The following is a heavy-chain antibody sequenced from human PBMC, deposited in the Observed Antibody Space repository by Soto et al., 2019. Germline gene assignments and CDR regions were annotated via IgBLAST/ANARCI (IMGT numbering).Heavy chain of an antibody. CDR3: ARDHLILPAHDFFYGSDV. D-gene: IGHD2-21*02. Sequence: DVQLKESGGGLVQPGQSLRLSCEVSGFTLSMYSMTWVRQAPGKGLEWVAKITQDGSDGHYLDSVKGRFTISRDNAKNSVDLLMNSLRADDTAVYYCARDHLILPAHDFFYGSDVWGQGAKVTVSS. J-gene: IGHJ6*02. V-gene: IGHV3-7*03. CDR1: GFTLSMYS. CDR2: ITQDGSDG.